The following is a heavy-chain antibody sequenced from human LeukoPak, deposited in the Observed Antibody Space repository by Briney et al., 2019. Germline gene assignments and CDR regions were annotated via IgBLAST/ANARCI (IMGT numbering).Heavy chain of an antibody. CDR3: ARLSDYYDSSGYLD. Sequence: SQTLSLTCTVSGGSISSGGYYWSWIRQHPGKGLEWIGYIYYSGSTYYNPSLKSRVTISVDTSKNQFSLKLSSVAAADTAVYYCARLSDYYDSSGYLDWGQGTLVTVSS. CDR1: GGSISSGGYY. V-gene: IGHV4-31*03. D-gene: IGHD3-22*01. J-gene: IGHJ4*02. CDR2: IYYSGST.